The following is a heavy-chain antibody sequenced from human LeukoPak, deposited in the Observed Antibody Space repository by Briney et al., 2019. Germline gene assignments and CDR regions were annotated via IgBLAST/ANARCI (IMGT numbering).Heavy chain of an antibody. J-gene: IGHJ4*02. CDR2: IYYSGST. CDR3: ASTDFWSGYFPDY. V-gene: IGHV4-30-4*01. D-gene: IGHD3-3*01. Sequence: SQTLSLTCTVSGGSISSGDYYWSWIRQPPGKGLEWIGYIYYSGSTNYNPSLKSRVTISVDTSKNQFSLKLSSVTAADTAVYYCASTDFWSGYFPDYWGQGTLVTVSS. CDR1: GGSISSGDYY.